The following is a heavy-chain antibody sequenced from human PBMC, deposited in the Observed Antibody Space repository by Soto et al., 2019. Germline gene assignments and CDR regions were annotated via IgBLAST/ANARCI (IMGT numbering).Heavy chain of an antibody. Sequence: PSETLSLTCSVSGSSISIGTDYWGWIRQPPGKGLEWIGNIHYSGSTYYNPSLKSRVNISVDTSKNQFSLKLSSVTAADTAMYYCARSRDGYNSYFDYWGQGTLVTVSS. J-gene: IGHJ4*02. CDR1: GSSISIGTDY. CDR3: ARSRDGYNSYFDY. CDR2: IHYSGST. D-gene: IGHD5-12*01. V-gene: IGHV4-39*01.